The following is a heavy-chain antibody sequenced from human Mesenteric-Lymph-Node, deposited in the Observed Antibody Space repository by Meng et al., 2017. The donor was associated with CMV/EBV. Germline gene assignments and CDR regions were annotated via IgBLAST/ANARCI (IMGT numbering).Heavy chain of an antibody. CDR1: GYSITDYY. D-gene: IGHD6-13*01. CDR3: ARDDRGYLFYFEY. V-gene: IGHV1-46*01. CDR2: INPSNGAT. Sequence: ASVKVSCKASGYSITDYYMHWVRQAPGQGLEWMGLINPSNGATSYAQEFQGRVTMTRDTSTSTVYLELSSLSSEDTAVYYCARDDRGYLFYFEYWGQGTLVTVSS. J-gene: IGHJ4*02.